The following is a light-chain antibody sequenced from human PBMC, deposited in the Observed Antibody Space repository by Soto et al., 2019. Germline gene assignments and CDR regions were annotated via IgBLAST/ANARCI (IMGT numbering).Light chain of an antibody. CDR1: QGISSY. CDR3: QRLNDYPLT. Sequence: DIQLTQSPSFLSASVGDRVTITCRASQGISSYLVWYQQKPGKAPKLLISAASTLQSGVPSRFTGSGSGTEFTLTISSLQPEDFATYYCQRLNDYPLTFGGGTKVEIK. J-gene: IGKJ4*01. V-gene: IGKV1-9*01. CDR2: AAS.